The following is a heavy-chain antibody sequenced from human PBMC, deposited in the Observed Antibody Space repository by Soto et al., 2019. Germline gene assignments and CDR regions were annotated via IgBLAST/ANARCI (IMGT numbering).Heavy chain of an antibody. CDR1: GFTFSSYA. D-gene: IGHD2-2*01. J-gene: IGHJ4*02. Sequence: EVQLLESGGGLVQPGGSLRLSCAASGFTFSSYAMSWVRQAPGKGLEWVSAISGSGGSTYYADSVKGRFTISRDNSKNTLYLQMNSLGAEDTAVNYWAKPPPPEYQLLGPYYFDYWGQGTLVTVSS. V-gene: IGHV3-23*01. CDR3: AKPPPPEYQLLGPYYFDY. CDR2: ISGSGGST.